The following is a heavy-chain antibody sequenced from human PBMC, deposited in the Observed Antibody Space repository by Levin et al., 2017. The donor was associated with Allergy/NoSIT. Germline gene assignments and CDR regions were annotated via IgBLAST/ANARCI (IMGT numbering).Heavy chain of an antibody. CDR2: IYSSGST. J-gene: IGHJ5*02. D-gene: IGHD3-10*01. Sequence: PSETLSLTCSVSGGSISSGGYYWSWIRQPAGTGLEWIGRIYSSGSTNYNPSLKNRVTISLDRSKNQFSLKVTSVTAADTAVYYCARDGQPEYFYASGSFDPWGQGTLVTVSS. CDR1: GGSISSGGYY. V-gene: IGHV4-61*02. CDR3: ARDGQPEYFYASGSFDP.